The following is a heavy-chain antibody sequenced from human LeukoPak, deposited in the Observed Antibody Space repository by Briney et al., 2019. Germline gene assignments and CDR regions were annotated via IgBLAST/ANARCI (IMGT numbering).Heavy chain of an antibody. CDR2: TSGSGGTT. Sequence: GGSLRLSCAASGFTFSSYVMSWVRQAPGKGLEWVSLTSGSGGTTYYADSVKGRFTMSRDNSKNTLYLQMDSLRVEDTAFYYCAKAYCTGSTCYSPDYWGQGTLVTVSS. V-gene: IGHV3-23*01. CDR3: AKAYCTGSTCYSPDY. D-gene: IGHD2-2*01. J-gene: IGHJ4*02. CDR1: GFTFSSYV.